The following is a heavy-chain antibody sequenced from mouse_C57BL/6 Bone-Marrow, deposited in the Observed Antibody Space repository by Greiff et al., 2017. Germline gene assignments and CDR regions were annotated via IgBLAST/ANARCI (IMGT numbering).Heavy chain of an antibody. J-gene: IGHJ2*01. V-gene: IGHV1-78*01. CDR1: GYTFTDHT. CDR3: ARRGWLPLFDY. CDR2: IYPRDGST. D-gene: IGHD2-3*01. Sequence: VKLMESDAELVKPEASVKISCKVSGYTFTDHTIHWMKQRPEQGLEWIGYIYPRDGSTKYNEKFKGKATLTADKSSSTAYMQLNSLTSEDSAVYFCARRGWLPLFDYCGPGTTLTLSS.